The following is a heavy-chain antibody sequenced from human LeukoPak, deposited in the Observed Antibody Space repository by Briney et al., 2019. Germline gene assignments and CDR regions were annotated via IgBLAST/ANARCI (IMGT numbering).Heavy chain of an antibody. CDR1: GFTLNKYW. CDR2: ITGDGSDI. Sequence: PGGSLRLSCEASGFTLNKYWMHWVRQAPGKGLVWVSRITGDGSDIAYADSVKGRSTVSRDDAKNILLLQMTSLRVEDTAIYYCARDAYTTTSNWLDPWGQGTLVTVSS. J-gene: IGHJ5*02. D-gene: IGHD4-17*01. V-gene: IGHV3-74*01. CDR3: ARDAYTTTSNWLDP.